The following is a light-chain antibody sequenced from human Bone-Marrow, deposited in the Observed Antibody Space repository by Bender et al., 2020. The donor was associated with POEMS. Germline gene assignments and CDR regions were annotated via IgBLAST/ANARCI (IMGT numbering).Light chain of an antibody. CDR3: CSYADSPPV. CDR1: SSDVGGYNY. CDR2: DVS. V-gene: IGLV2-11*01. J-gene: IGLJ2*01. Sequence: QSALTQPRSVSGSPGQSVTMSCTGTSSDVGGYNYVSWYQHHPGKAPKLMIYDVSQRPSGVPDRFSGSKSGNTASLTISGLQAEDEADYYCCSYADSPPVFGGGTKVTVL.